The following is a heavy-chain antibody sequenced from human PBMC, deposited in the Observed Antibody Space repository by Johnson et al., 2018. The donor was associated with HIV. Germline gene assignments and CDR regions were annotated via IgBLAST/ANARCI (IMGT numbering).Heavy chain of an antibody. V-gene: IGHV3-7*01. D-gene: IGHD2-15*01. CDR1: GFTFSNHH. Sequence: VQLVESGGGLVQPGGSLRLSCAASGFTFSNHHMTWVRQAPGKGLEWVANINQDGSDEYYVESVKGRFTISRDNAQNSLYLEMNTLRDEDTAVYYCGRGSTSGGTAFDIWGQGTMVTVSS. CDR3: GRGSTSGGTAFDI. J-gene: IGHJ3*02. CDR2: INQDGSDE.